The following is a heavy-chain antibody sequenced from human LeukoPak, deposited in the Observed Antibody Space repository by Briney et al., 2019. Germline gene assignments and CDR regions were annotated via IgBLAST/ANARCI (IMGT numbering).Heavy chain of an antibody. J-gene: IGHJ5*02. CDR3: ARASPYYYGSGSPFDP. D-gene: IGHD3-10*01. Sequence: SETLTLTCTVSGGSSSSYYWSWIRQPPGKGLEWIGYIYYSGSTNYNPSLKSRVTISVDTSKNQFSLKLSSVTAADTAVYYCARASPYYYGSGSPFDPWGQGTLVTVSS. V-gene: IGHV4-59*01. CDR2: IYYSGST. CDR1: GGSSSSYY.